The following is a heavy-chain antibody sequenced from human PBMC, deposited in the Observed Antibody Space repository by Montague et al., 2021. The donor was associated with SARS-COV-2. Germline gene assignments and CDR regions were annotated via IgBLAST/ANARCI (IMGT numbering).Heavy chain of an antibody. Sequence: RLSWSASGFTFSNYAMNWVRQAPGKGLEWVSVIFGSGSSTYYADSVKGRFTISRDNSKNTLYLQINSLRAEDTAIYYCAKDASMVRAVIVLYFDLWGRGTPVTVSP. V-gene: IGHV3-23*03. D-gene: IGHD3-10*01. CDR2: IFGSGSST. J-gene: IGHJ2*01. CDR3: AKDASMVRAVIVLYFDL. CDR1: GFTFSNYA.